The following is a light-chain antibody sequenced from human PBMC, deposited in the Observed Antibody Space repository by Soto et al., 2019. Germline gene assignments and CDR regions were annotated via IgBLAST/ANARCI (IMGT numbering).Light chain of an antibody. CDR3: QWYGSSPSWT. CDR1: QSVSTSY. J-gene: IGKJ1*01. V-gene: IGKV3-20*01. Sequence: ESVLTQSPGTLSLSPGERATLSCRASQSVSTSYLAWYQQKPGQAPRLLIYGASSRATGIPDRFSGSGSGTAFTLTINRLEPEDFAVYYCQWYGSSPSWTFGQGTKVEIK. CDR2: GAS.